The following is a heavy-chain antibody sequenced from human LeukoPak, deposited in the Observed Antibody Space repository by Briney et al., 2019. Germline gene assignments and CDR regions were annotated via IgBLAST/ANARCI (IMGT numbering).Heavy chain of an antibody. CDR1: SESFSGYF. J-gene: IGHJ4*02. D-gene: IGHD3-3*01. CDR2: INYSGST. Sequence: SETLSLTCAIYSESFSGYFWSWIRQPPGKGLEWIGEINYSGSTNYNPSLKSRVTISVDTSKNQFSLKLSSVTAADTAVYYCARVSRDFWSGYNDYWGQGTLVTVSS. CDR3: ARVSRDFWSGYNDY. V-gene: IGHV4-34*01.